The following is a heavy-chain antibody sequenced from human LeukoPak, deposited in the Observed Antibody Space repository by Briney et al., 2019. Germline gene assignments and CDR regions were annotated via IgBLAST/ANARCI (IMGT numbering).Heavy chain of an antibody. CDR3: AKAASSSWPSYYYGMDV. CDR2: MYSGGAT. D-gene: IGHD6-13*01. Sequence: GGSLRLSCAASELLVNSNHMSWVRQAPGKGLEWVSIMYSGGATYYADSVKGRFTVSRDNSKNTLYLQMNSLRAEDTAVYYCAKAASSSWPSYYYGMDVWGQGTTVTVSS. V-gene: IGHV3-53*01. J-gene: IGHJ6*02. CDR1: ELLVNSNH.